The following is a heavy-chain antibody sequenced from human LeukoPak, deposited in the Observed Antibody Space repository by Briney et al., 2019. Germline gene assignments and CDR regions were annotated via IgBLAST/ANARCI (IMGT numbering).Heavy chain of an antibody. D-gene: IGHD3-10*01. CDR3: AKGIKVRGVAILLDY. CDR1: GFTFSSYA. CDR2: ISGSGGST. J-gene: IGHJ4*02. Sequence: PGGSLRLSCAASGFTFSSYAMSWVRQAPGKGLEWVSAISGSGGSTYYADSVKGRFTISRDNSKSTLYLQMNSLRAEDTAVYYCAKGIKVRGVAILLDYWGQGTLVTVSS. V-gene: IGHV3-23*01.